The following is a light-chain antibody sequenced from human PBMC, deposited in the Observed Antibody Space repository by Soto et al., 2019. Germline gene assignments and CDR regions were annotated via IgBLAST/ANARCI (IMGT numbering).Light chain of an antibody. CDR3: QQTYDTPWT. J-gene: IGKJ1*01. V-gene: IGKV1-39*01. Sequence: DIQMTQSPSSLSASVGDRVTITCRASQSISTYLHWYQQRPGKAPTLLIYGASNLQSGVPSRFSGSGSGTYFTLTINSLQPEDFATYSCQQTYDTPWTFGQGTTVEIK. CDR1: QSISTY. CDR2: GAS.